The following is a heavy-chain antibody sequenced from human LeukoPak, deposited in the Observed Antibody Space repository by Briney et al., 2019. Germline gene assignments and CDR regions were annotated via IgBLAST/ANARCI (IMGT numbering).Heavy chain of an antibody. CDR2: IYYSGST. V-gene: IGHV4-39*01. J-gene: IGHJ6*02. Sequence: SETLSLTCTVSGGSISSSSYYWGWIRQPPGKGLEWIGSIYYSGSTYYNPSLKSRVTISVDTSKNQFSLKLSSVTAADTAVYYCARCIAARGAYGMDVWGQGNTVTVSS. CDR3: ARCIAARGAYGMDV. D-gene: IGHD6-6*01. CDR1: GGSISSSSYY.